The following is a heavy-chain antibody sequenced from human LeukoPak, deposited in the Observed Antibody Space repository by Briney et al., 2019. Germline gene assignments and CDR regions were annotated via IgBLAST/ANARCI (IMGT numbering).Heavy chain of an antibody. D-gene: IGHD3-3*01. CDR1: GYAFDYYG. CDR3: QRVTIFGVVIDFDY. V-gene: IGHV1-18*01. J-gene: IGHJ4*02. Sequence: ASVKISCKASGYAFDYYGITWVRQAPGQGLEWVGWISLNNGNTHYTKYAQKFQGRVTLTADTSTATAYMELRGLRSDDTAVYYCQRVTIFGVVIDFDYWGQGTLVAVSS. CDR2: ISLNNGNT.